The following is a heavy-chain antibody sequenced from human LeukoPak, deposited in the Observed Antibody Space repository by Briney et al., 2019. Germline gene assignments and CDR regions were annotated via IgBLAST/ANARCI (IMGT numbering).Heavy chain of an antibody. CDR2: IIPILGIA. D-gene: IGHD2-2*01. J-gene: IGHJ4*02. CDR3: ARGTVVVPADY. CDR1: GGTFSSYT. Sequence: ASVKVSCKASGGTFSSYTISWVRQAPGQGLEWMGRIIPILGIANYVQKFQGRVTITADKSTSTAYVELSSLRSEDTAVYYCARGTVVVPADYWGQGTLVTVSS. V-gene: IGHV1-69*02.